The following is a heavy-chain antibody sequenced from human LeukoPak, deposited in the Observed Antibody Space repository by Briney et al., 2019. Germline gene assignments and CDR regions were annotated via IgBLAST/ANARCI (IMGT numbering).Heavy chain of an antibody. CDR1: GASIRSSY. J-gene: IGHJ5*02. V-gene: IGHV4-59*08. D-gene: IGHD3-22*01. CDR2: IYYTGST. CDR3: ARLDRSGYEMGGTWFDP. Sequence: SETLSLTCTVSGASIRSSYWSWLRQPPGKGLEWIGYIYYTGSTNSNPSLKSRVTVSVDTSKNQFSLKLNSMTAADTAVYYCARLDRSGYEMGGTWFDPWGQGTLVTVS.